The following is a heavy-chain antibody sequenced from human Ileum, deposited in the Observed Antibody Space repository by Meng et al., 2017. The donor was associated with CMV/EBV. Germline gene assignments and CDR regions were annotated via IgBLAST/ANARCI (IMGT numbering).Heavy chain of an antibody. CDR3: VHRKDYGGNGNGGSADF. CDR2: IYWGDDK. CDR1: LTSSPLG. V-gene: IGHV2-5*02. D-gene: IGHD4/OR15-4a*01. Sequence: LTSSPLGVGCFLQCTRKALGWLAFIYWGDDKRYNPSLRSRLTITKDVPRNQVVLTMTNIDPADTATYYCVHRKDYGGNGNGGSADFWGQGALVTVSS. J-gene: IGHJ4*02.